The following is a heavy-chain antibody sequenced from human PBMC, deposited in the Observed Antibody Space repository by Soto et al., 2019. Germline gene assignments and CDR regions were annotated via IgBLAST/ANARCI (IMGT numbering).Heavy chain of an antibody. CDR3: ARGRRGSSGCYGGYWFDP. CDR2: INHSGST. J-gene: IGHJ5*02. D-gene: IGHD6-19*01. V-gene: IGHV4-34*01. Sequence: PSETLSLTCAVYGGSFSGYYWSWIRQPPGKGLEWIGEINHSGSTNYNPSLKSRVTISVDTSKNQFSRKLGSVTAAHTAVYYCARGRRGSSGCYGGYWFDPWGQGTLVTVSS. CDR1: GGSFSGYY.